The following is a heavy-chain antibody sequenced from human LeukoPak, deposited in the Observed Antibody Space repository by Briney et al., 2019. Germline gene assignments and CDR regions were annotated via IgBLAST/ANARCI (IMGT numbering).Heavy chain of an antibody. Sequence: PSETLSLTCTVSGXSISSGGYYWSWIRQHPGKGLELIWYIYDSGSTYYNPSLKSRLTISVDTSKNQFSLKLNSVTAADTAVYYCARASGRAAISNWFDPWGQGTLVTVSS. V-gene: IGHV4-31*03. D-gene: IGHD2-2*01. CDR1: GXSISSGGYY. CDR3: ARASGRAAISNWFDP. J-gene: IGHJ5*02. CDR2: IYDSGST.